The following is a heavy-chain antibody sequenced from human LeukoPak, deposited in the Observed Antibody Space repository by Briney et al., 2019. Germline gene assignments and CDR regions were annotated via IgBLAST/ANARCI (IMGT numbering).Heavy chain of an antibody. V-gene: IGHV5-51*01. CDR3: ARPHYGGNSFDDY. J-gene: IGHJ4*02. D-gene: IGHD4-23*01. Sequence: GESLKISCKGSGYIFTSYWIGWVRQLPGKGLEWMGIIYPGDSDTRYSPSFQGQVTISADKSINTAYLQWISLKASDTAMYYRARPHYGGNSFDDYWGQGTLVTVSS. CDR1: GYIFTSYW. CDR2: IYPGDSDT.